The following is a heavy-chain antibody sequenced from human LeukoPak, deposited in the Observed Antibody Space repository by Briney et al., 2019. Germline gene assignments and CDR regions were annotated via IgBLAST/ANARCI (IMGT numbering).Heavy chain of an antibody. CDR2: IYYSGST. Sequence: SETLSLTCTVSGGSISPYYWSWIRQPPGEGLEWIAYIYYSGSTNYNPSLKSRLTISVDTSKNQFSLKLTSVTAADTAVYYCARASAHRGIAVAGVYWYFDLWGRGTLVTVSS. V-gene: IGHV4-59*01. CDR1: GGSISPYY. CDR3: ARASAHRGIAVAGVYWYFDL. D-gene: IGHD6-19*01. J-gene: IGHJ2*01.